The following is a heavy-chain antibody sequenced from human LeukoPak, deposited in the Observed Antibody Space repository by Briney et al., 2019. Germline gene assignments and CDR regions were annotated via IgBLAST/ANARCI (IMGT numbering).Heavy chain of an antibody. CDR3: ARGWITIAVAGTFDY. D-gene: IGHD6-19*01. Sequence: SETLSLTCTVSGGSISSYYWSWIRQSPGKGLEWIGYIYYSGSTNYNPSLKSRVTISVDTSKNQFSLKLSSVTAADTAVYYCARGWITIAVAGTFDYWGQGTLVTVSS. J-gene: IGHJ4*02. CDR2: IYYSGST. V-gene: IGHV4-59*12. CDR1: GGSISSYY.